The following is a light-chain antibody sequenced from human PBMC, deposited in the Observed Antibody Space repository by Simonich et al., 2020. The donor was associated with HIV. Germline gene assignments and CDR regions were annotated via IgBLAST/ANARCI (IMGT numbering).Light chain of an antibody. Sequence: EIVMTQSPATLSVSPGERATLSCRASQSVRSNLAWYQQKPGQSPRLLIYGASTRAADIPARFSGSGAGTEFSLTISSLKSEDFAIYYCQQYNNWYTFGQGTKLEIK. CDR1: QSVRSN. CDR3: QQYNNWYT. J-gene: IGKJ2*01. V-gene: IGKV3-15*01. CDR2: GAS.